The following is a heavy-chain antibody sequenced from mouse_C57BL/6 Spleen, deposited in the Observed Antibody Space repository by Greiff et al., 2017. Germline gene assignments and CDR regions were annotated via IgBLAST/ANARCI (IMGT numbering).Heavy chain of an antibody. J-gene: IGHJ4*01. CDR1: GYSFTGYY. CDR3: ARYGYDEGYAMDY. D-gene: IGHD2-2*01. Sequence: EVQLQESGPELVKPGASVKISCKASGYSFTGYYMNWVKQSPEKSLEWIGEINPSTGGTTYNQKFKAKATLTVDKSSSTAYMQLKSLTSEDSAVYYCARYGYDEGYAMDYWGQGTSVTVSS. CDR2: INPSTGGT. V-gene: IGHV1-42*01.